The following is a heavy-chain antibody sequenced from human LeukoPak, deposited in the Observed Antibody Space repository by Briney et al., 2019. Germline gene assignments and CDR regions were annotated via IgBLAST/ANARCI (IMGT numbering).Heavy chain of an antibody. D-gene: IGHD3-22*01. CDR2: IYSGGST. CDR3: ARDPSRYYDSSGYYGY. CDR1: GFTVSSNY. Sequence: GGSLRLSCAASGFTVSSNYMNWVRQAPGKGLEWVSVIYSGGSTYYADSVKGRFTISRDNSKNTLYLQMNSLRAEDTAVYYCARDPSRYYDSSGYYGYWGQGTLVTVSS. V-gene: IGHV3-66*01. J-gene: IGHJ4*02.